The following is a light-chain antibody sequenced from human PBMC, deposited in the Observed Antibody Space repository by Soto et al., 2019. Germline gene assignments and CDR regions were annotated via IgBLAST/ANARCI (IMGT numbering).Light chain of an antibody. V-gene: IGKV3-20*01. Sequence: EFVLTQSPGTLSLSPVERATLSCRASQTVRNNYLAWYQQKPGQAPRLLIYDASSRAAGIPDRFSGGGSGTDFTLTISRLEPEDFAVYYCQQFSSHPLTFGGGTKVEI. J-gene: IGKJ4*01. CDR2: DAS. CDR3: QQFSSHPLT. CDR1: QTVRNNY.